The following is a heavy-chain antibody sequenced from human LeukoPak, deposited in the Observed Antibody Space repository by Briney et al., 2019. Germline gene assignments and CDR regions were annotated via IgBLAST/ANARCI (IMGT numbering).Heavy chain of an antibody. Sequence: PGGSLRLSCAASGFTLSSYTMNWVRQAPGKRLEWVSYIDLSGSTLYYVDSVKGRFTISRDNAKNSLYLQMNSLRAEDTAVYYCARAPYGSGSYSDYWGQGTLVTVSS. CDR1: GFTLSSYT. J-gene: IGHJ4*02. CDR2: IDLSGSTL. CDR3: ARAPYGSGSYSDY. V-gene: IGHV3-48*04. D-gene: IGHD3-10*01.